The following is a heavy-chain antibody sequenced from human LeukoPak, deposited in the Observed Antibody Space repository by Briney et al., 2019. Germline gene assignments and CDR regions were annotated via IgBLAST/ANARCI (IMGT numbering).Heavy chain of an antibody. Sequence: GGSLKLSCAASGFTFSSYAMSWVRQAPGKGLEWVSAISGSGGSTYYADSVKGRFTISRDNSKNTLYLQMNSLRAEDTAVYYCAKAPGPYSGSYWGYFDYWGQGTLVTVSS. CDR2: ISGSGGST. CDR1: GFTFSSYA. CDR3: AKAPGPYSGSYWGYFDY. D-gene: IGHD1-26*01. J-gene: IGHJ4*02. V-gene: IGHV3-23*01.